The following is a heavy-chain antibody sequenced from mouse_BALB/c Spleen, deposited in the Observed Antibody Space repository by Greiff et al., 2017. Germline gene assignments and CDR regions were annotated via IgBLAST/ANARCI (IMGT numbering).Heavy chain of an antibody. J-gene: IGHJ4*01. CDR3: TSPYYYAMDY. Sequence: EVQGVESGGGLVQPGGSMKLSCVASGFTFSNYWMNWVRQSPEKGLEWVAEIRLKSNNYATHYAESVKGRFTISRDDSKSSVYLQMNNLRAEDTGIYYCTSPYYYAMDYWGQGTSVTVSS. CDR2: IRLKSNNYAT. V-gene: IGHV6-6*02. CDR1: GFTFSNYW.